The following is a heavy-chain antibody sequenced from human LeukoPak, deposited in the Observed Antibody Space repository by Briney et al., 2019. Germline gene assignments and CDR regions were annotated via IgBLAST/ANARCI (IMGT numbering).Heavy chain of an antibody. J-gene: IGHJ4*02. D-gene: IGHD3-3*01. V-gene: IGHV1-18*01. CDR3: ARVRFLEWLFPDGD. CDR1: GYTFTNYA. CDR2: ISAYNGNT. Sequence: ASVKVSCKASGYTFTNYAISWVRQAPGQGLEWMGWISAYNGNTNYAQKLQGRITMTTDTSTSTAYMELRSLRSDDTAVYYCARVRFLEWLFPDGDWGQGTLVTVSS.